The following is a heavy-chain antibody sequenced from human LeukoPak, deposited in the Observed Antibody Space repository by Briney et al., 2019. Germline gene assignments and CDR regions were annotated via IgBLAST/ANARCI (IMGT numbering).Heavy chain of an antibody. V-gene: IGHV3-30*02. CDR1: GFTFSTYS. J-gene: IGHJ4*02. CDR3: AKTGYYDGSGYYMYYFDH. D-gene: IGHD3-22*01. CDR2: IRYDGSNK. Sequence: GGSLRLSCAASGFTFSTYSMNWVRQAPGKGLEWVAFIRYDGSNKYYADSVKGRFTVSRDSSKNTLYLQMNSLRAEDTAVYYCAKTGYYDGSGYYMYYFDHWGQGTLVTVSS.